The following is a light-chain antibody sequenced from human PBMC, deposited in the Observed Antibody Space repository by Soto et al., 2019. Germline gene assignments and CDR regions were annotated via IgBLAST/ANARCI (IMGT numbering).Light chain of an antibody. CDR3: QQSYSTPRT. J-gene: IGKJ1*01. CDR1: QAIDSW. CDR2: TGS. Sequence: DIQMTQSPSSVSASVGDRVTITCRASQAIDSWLAWYQQKPGEAPKLLIFTGSLLQSGIPSRFSGSGSGTDFTLTISSLQPEDFATYYCQQSYSTPRTFGQGTKVDI. V-gene: IGKV1-39*01.